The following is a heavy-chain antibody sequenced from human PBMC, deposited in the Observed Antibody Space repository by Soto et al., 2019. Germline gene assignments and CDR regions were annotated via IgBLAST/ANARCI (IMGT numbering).Heavy chain of an antibody. CDR3: AKGSVLRFLEWFPPLDY. V-gene: IGHV3-23*01. J-gene: IGHJ4*02. CDR2: ISGSGGST. Sequence: GGSLRLSCAASGFTFSSYAMSWVRQAPGKGLEWVSAISGSGGSTYYADSVKGRFTISRDNSKNTLYLQMNSLRAEDTAVYYCAKGSVLRFLEWFPPLDYCGQGTMVAVFS. D-gene: IGHD3-3*01. CDR1: GFTFSSYA.